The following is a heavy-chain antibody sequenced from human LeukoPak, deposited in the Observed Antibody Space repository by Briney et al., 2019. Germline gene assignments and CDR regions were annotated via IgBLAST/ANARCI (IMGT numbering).Heavy chain of an antibody. CDR2: VSSDGSRT. J-gene: IGHJ4*02. V-gene: IGHV3-74*01. D-gene: IGHD3-16*01. CDR1: RVSFSTTW. CDR3: ATDGAYGLTH. Sequence: GGSLRLSCAASRVSFSTTWMHWVRQAPGEGLMWVSHVSSDGSRTYADSVKGRFTVSRDNNKDMVYLQMSSLRAEDTAVYYCATDGAYGLTHWGQGTLVTVSS.